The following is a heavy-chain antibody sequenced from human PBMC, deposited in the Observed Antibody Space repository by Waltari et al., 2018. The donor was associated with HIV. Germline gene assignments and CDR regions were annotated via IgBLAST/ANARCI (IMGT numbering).Heavy chain of an antibody. CDR1: GGSINSAIYY. Sequence: QLQLQESGPGLLKPSETLSLTCRVSGGSINSAIYYWGWIRQPPGKGLEWIGGVYYSGSAYSNPSLKTRVTMSLDTSKNQFSLKLKSVTAADTAVYYCATYSGSYWVHWGQGALITVSS. CDR2: VYYSGSA. D-gene: IGHD1-26*01. CDR3: ATYSGSYWVH. V-gene: IGHV4-39*01. J-gene: IGHJ4*02.